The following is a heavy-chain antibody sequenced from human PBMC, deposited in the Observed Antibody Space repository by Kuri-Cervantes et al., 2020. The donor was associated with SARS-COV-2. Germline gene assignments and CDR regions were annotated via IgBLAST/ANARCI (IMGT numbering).Heavy chain of an antibody. V-gene: IGHV3-7*01. CDR1: GFTFSSYW. CDR2: IKQDGSEK. J-gene: IGHJ4*02. CDR3: ARQLYYYYDNSRRGIDY. Sequence: GGSLRLSCAASGFTFSSYWMSWVRQAPGKGLEWVANIKQDGSEKYYVDSVKGRFTISRDNAENSVFLQMNSLRAEDTAVYYCARQLYYYYDNSRRGIDYWGQGTLVTVSS. D-gene: IGHD3-22*01.